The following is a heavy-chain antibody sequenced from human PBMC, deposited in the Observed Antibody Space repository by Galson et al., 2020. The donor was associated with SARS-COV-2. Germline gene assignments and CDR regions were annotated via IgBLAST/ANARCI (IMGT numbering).Heavy chain of an antibody. Sequence: GGTLRLPCPAPGFTFSNSAMSWARQNPGKELEWVTAIDGRGDRTHYTVSVEGRFTIARDSSKNTLYLQMNTLRVDDTALYYCAKEQRARGGWGFDLGGRGTLVTVA. D-gene: IGHD6-19*01. CDR1: GFTFSNSA. J-gene: IGHJ2*01. CDR3: AKEQRARGGWGFDL. CDR2: IDGRGDRT. V-gene: IGHV3-23*01.